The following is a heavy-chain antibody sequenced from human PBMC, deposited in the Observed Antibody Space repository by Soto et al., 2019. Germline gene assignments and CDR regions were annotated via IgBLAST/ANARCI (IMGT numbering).Heavy chain of an antibody. Sequence: PSETLSLTCTVSGGSISSGGYYWSWIRQHPGKGLEWIGYIYYSGSTYYNPSLKSRVTISVDTSKNQFSLKLSSVTAADTAVYYCARDRPNSSGWYGLALDIWGQGTMVTVSS. CDR1: GGSISSGGYY. CDR3: ARDRPNSSGWYGLALDI. CDR2: IYYSGST. J-gene: IGHJ3*02. D-gene: IGHD6-19*01. V-gene: IGHV4-31*03.